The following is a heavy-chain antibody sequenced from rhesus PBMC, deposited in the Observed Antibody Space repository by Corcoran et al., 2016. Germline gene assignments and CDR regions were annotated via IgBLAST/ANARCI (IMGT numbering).Heavy chain of an antibody. D-gene: IGHD1-44*01. V-gene: IGHV3S5*01. Sequence: EVQLVESGGGLVQPGGSLRLSCAASGFTFSSYGMSWVRQAPGKGLQWVSYISNGGGTTYYADSLKSRVTISRDNSNNTLSLQMNSLRAEDTAVYYCAKRVATEGGIDYWGQGVLVTVSS. J-gene: IGHJ4*01. CDR1: GFTFSSYG. CDR3: AKRVATEGGIDY. CDR2: ISNGGGTT.